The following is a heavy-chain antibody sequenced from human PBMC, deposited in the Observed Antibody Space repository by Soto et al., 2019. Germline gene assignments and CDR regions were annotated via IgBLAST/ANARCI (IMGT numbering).Heavy chain of an antibody. CDR1: GGSISSGGYY. V-gene: IGHV4-31*03. Sequence: LSLTCTVSGGSISSGGYYWSWIRQHPGKGLEWIGYIYYSGSTYYNPSLKSRVTISVDTSKNQFSLKLSSVTAADTAVYYCASGPSIVVVPAAPPAEYFQHWGQGTLVTVSS. J-gene: IGHJ1*01. D-gene: IGHD2-2*01. CDR2: IYYSGST. CDR3: ASGPSIVVVPAAPPAEYFQH.